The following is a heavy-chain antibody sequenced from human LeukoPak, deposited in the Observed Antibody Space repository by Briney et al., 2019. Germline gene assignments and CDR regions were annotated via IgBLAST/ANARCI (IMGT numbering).Heavy chain of an antibody. Sequence: GGSLRLSCAASGFTFSNHWLHWVRQAPGKGLVWVSRINSDGTSTIYADSVKGRFTISRDNAKSTVYLQMNSLRAEDTAVYYCARTGTGGDLDIWGQGTMVTVSS. CDR3: ARTGTGGDLDI. J-gene: IGHJ3*02. CDR2: INSDGTST. D-gene: IGHD2-8*02. CDR1: GFTFSNHW. V-gene: IGHV3-74*01.